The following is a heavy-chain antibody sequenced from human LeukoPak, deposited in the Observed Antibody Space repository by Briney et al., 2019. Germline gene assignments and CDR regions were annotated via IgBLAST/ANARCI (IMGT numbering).Heavy chain of an antibody. Sequence: AASVKVSCKASGGTFSSYAISWVRQAPGQGLEWMGGIIPIFGTANYAQKFQGRVTITTDESTSTAYMELRSLRSDDTAVYYCARGDQELGAFDIWGQGTMVTVSS. CDR2: IIPIFGTA. V-gene: IGHV1-69*05. CDR1: GGTFSSYA. CDR3: ARGDQELGAFDI. D-gene: IGHD6-13*01. J-gene: IGHJ3*02.